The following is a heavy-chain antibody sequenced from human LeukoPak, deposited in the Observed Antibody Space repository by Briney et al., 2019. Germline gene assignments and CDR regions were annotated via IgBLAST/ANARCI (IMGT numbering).Heavy chain of an antibody. V-gene: IGHV1-69*05. CDR1: GGTYSSYA. CDR2: IIPIFGTA. CDR3: ARGLTEAANYYYYMDV. Sequence: SVKVSCKASGGTYSSYAISWVRQAPGQGLEWMGGIIPIFGTANYAQKFQGRVTITTDESTSTAYMELSSLRSEDTAVYYCARGLTEAANYYYYMDVWGKGTTVTVSS. D-gene: IGHD2-15*01. J-gene: IGHJ6*03.